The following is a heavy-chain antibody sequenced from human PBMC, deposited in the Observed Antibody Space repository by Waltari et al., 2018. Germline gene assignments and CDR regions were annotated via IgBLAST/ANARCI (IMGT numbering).Heavy chain of an antibody. CDR2: IKEDGSEK. V-gene: IGHV3-7*01. J-gene: IGHJ4*02. CDR1: GFTFSNYW. CDR3: ARDADSF. Sequence: EVQLVESGGGLVQPGGSLRLPCAASGFTFSNYWMSWVRQAPGKGLEGVANIKEDGSEKKYVDSVKGRFTISRDNAKNSLYLQMNSLRVEDTAVYYCARDADSFWGQGTLVTVSS.